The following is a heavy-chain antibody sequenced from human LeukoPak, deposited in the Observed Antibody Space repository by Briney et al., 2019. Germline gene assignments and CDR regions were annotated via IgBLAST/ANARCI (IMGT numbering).Heavy chain of an antibody. CDR2: IHYSGSS. V-gene: IGHV4-59*08. J-gene: IGHJ5*01. Sequence: SETLSLTCSVSGDSISSFYWNWIRQPPGRGLEWIRNIHYSGSSIYNPSLKSRVTISIDTSRKQFFLKLSSVTAADTAVYYCVLAPNSNWFDFWGQGTLVTVSS. CDR3: VLAPNSNWFDF. D-gene: IGHD2-15*01. CDR1: GDSISSFY.